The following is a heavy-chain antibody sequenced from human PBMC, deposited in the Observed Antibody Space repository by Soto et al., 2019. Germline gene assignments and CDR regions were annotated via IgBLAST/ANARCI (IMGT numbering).Heavy chain of an antibody. D-gene: IGHD2-15*01. CDR2: MNPNRGNT. V-gene: IGHV1-8*01. CDR3: ARIRILKPHYYYYSGMDV. Sequence: QVQLVQSGAEVKKPGASVKVSCKASGYTFTSYDINWVRQATGQGLEWMGWMNPNRGNTGYAQKFQGRFTMTRNTSISTAYMELSSRRSEDTSVYYCARIRILKPHYYYYSGMDVWGQGTTVTDSS. CDR1: GYTFTSYD. J-gene: IGHJ6*02.